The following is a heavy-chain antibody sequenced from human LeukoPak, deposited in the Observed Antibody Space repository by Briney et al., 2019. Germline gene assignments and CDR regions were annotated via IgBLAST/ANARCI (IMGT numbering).Heavy chain of an antibody. Sequence: GGSLRLSCAASGFTFSTYTMYWVRHPPGKRLEWVSIIGNNGGGIHYADSVRGRFTISRDNSKNALYLQMNSLRVEDTAVYYCARGGLAVPDKNYFDYWGQGTLVTVSS. CDR1: GFTFSTYT. J-gene: IGHJ4*02. V-gene: IGHV3-23*01. D-gene: IGHD6-19*01. CDR2: IGNNGGGI. CDR3: ARGGLAVPDKNYFDY.